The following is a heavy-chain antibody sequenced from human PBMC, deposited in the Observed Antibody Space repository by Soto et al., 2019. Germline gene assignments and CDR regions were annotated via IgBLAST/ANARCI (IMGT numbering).Heavy chain of an antibody. CDR3: ARVANYGYCSGGSCYWFDP. Sequence: SETLSLTCTVSGGSISSYYWSRIRQPPGKGLEWIGYIYYSGSTNYNPSLKSRVTISVDTSKNQFSLKLSSVSAADTAVYYCARVANYGYCSGGSCYWFDPWGQGTLVTVSS. D-gene: IGHD2-15*01. J-gene: IGHJ5*02. CDR2: IYYSGST. CDR1: GGSISSYY. V-gene: IGHV4-59*01.